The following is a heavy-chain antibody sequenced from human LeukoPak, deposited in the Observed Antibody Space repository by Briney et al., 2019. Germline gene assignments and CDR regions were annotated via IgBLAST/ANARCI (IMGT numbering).Heavy chain of an antibody. CDR1: VGSIGSGRYY. J-gene: IGHJ4*02. CDR2: IYNNWST. D-gene: IGHD2-2*01. V-gene: IGHV4-39*01. Sequence: PSETLSLTCSVSVGSIGSGRYYWAWIRQPPGNGLGWIGSIYNNWSTSYNPSLKSRVTMSVDTSKNQFSLRLSSVTAADTAVYYCARNITSVIPAGYFDYWGQGTLVTVSS. CDR3: ARNITSVIPAGYFDY.